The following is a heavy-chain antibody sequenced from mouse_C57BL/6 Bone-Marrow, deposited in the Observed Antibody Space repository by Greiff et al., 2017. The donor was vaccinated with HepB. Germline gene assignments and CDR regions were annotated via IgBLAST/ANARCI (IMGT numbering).Heavy chain of an antibody. CDR1: GYTFTSYG. D-gene: IGHD2-13*01. V-gene: IGHV1-81*01. J-gene: IGHJ3*01. CDR3: ARGDDYSAWFAY. CDR2: INPRSGNT. Sequence: QVHVKQSGAELARPGASVKLSCTASGYTFTSYGLSWVKQRTGQGLEWFGEINPRSGNTYYNEKFKGKATLTADKSTSKAYMELRSLTSEDSAVYFCARGDDYSAWFAYWGQGTLVTVSA.